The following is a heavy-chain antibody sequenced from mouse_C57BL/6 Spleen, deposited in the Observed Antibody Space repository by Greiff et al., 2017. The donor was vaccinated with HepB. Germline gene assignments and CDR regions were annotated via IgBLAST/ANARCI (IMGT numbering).Heavy chain of an antibody. CDR3: ARVLRHWYFDV. V-gene: IGHV1-80*01. CDR1: GYAFSSYW. Sequence: QVHVKQSGAELVKPGASVKISCKASGYAFSSYWMNWVKQRPGKGLEWIGQIYPGDGDTNYNGKFKGKATLTADKSSSTAYMQLSSLTSEDSAVYFCARVLRHWYFDVWGTGTTVTVSS. J-gene: IGHJ1*03. D-gene: IGHD1-1*01. CDR2: IYPGDGDT.